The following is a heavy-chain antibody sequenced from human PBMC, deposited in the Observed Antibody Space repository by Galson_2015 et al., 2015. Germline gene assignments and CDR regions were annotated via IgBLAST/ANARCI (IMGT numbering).Heavy chain of an antibody. Sequence: TLSLTCTVSGGSISSGSYYWSWIRQPAGKGLEWIGRIYTSGSTNYNPSLKSRVTISVDTSKNQFSLKLSSVTAADTAVYYCARIAAAGGDWYFDLWGRGTLVTVSS. V-gene: IGHV4-61*02. CDR1: GGSISSGSYY. D-gene: IGHD6-13*01. CDR2: IYTSGST. J-gene: IGHJ2*01. CDR3: ARIAAAGGDWYFDL.